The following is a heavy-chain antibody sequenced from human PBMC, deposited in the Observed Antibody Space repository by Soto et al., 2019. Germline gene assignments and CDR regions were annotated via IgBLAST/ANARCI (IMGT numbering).Heavy chain of an antibody. Sequence: GKRVEWVGGIKSKTECGTTDYAAPVKGRFTISRDDSKNTLYLQMNSLKPEDTAVYYCTTEGGTSIVSCLFCQAADAIRDTVPVSAFLLIRSSDL. D-gene: IGHD6-6*01. CDR3: TTEGGTSIVSCLFCQAADAIRDTVPVSAFLLIRSSDL. CDR2: IKSKTECGTT. V-gene: IGHV3-15*07. J-gene: IGHJ2*01.